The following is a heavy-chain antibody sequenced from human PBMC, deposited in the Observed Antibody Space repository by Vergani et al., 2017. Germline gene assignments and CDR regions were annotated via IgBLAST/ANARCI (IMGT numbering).Heavy chain of an antibody. CDR3: TRQPQEGASGPPSVPT. CDR2: IYHSGST. Sequence: QVQLQESGPGLVEPSETRSLTCAVSGYSIRNGYYWGWIRQPPGKGLEWIGSIYHSGSTHYNPSLKSRVTISVDTSKNDFSLKVTSVTAADTAVYYCTRQPQEGASGPPSVPTWGQGISVIVSS. V-gene: IGHV4-38-2*01. D-gene: IGHD5-12*01. CDR1: GYSIRNGYY. J-gene: IGHJ4*02.